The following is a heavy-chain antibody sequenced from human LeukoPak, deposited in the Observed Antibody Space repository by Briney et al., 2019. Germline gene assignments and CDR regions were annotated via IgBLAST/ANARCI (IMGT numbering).Heavy chain of an antibody. J-gene: IGHJ5*02. CDR3: ARDLLVLNLSGPKGEFDP. V-gene: IGHV3-21*01. Sequence: PGGSLRLSCAASGFTFSSYTMSWVRQAPGKGLEWVSSIAGSSGYISYADSVKGRFTISRDNAKKSLYLQMTSLTAEDTAVYYCARDLLVLNLSGPKGEFDPWGQGTLVTVSS. CDR2: IAGSSGYI. D-gene: IGHD5-12*01. CDR1: GFTFSSYT.